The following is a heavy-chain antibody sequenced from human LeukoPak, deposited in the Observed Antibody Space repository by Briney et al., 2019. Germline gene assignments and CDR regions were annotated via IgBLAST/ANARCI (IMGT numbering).Heavy chain of an antibody. Sequence: GGTLRLSCAASGFTFTSYGMHWVRQAPDKGLEGVAAISYDGRNKFYADSVKGRFTIYRDNSKSTLYLQMNSLRADDTAVYYCAKQRPTWTFYFDYWGQGTLVTVSS. CDR3: AKQRPTWTFYFDY. V-gene: IGHV3-30*18. CDR1: GFTFTSYG. D-gene: IGHD3/OR15-3a*01. J-gene: IGHJ4*02. CDR2: ISYDGRNK.